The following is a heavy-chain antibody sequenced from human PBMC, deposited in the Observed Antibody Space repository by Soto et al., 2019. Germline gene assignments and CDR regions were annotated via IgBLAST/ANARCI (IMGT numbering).Heavy chain of an antibody. V-gene: IGHV1-69*09. Sequence: QVQLLQSGTEVKRPGSSVKVSCRASGVSFNSYGFAWVRQAPGRGLEWVGKINPASQLRNYQQSLQGRVTITADTSTTTAYMELSGLTSEDTAVYYCARMKLARPDHWGQGTLVTVSS. J-gene: IGHJ4*02. CDR1: GVSFNSYG. CDR3: ARMKLARPDH. CDR2: INPASQLR.